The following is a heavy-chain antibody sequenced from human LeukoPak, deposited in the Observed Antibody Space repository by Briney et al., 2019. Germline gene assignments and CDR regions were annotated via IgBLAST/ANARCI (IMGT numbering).Heavy chain of an antibody. CDR1: AFNFRFYA. J-gene: IGHJ4*02. CDR3: ANIIDGSLGY. V-gene: IGHV3-23*01. Sequence: GGSLRLSCAASAFNFRFYAMCWVRQAPGKGPEWVSAISNSGGVTYYRDSVKGLFTMSRDNSKNTLFLQMDSLRADDTAIYYCANIIDGSLGYWGQGTLVTVSS. D-gene: IGHD5-24*01. CDR2: ISNSGGVT.